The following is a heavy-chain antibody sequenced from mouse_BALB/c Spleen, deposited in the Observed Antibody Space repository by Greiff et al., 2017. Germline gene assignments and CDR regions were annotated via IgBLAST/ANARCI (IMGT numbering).Heavy chain of an antibody. J-gene: IGHJ2*01. Sequence: EVQLQQSGAELVKPGASVKLSCTASGFTFTDSYMHWVKQRPEQGLEWIGRIDPANGNTNYDPKFKGKATITADTSSNTAYLQLSSLTSEDTAVYYCARGSYYGSHFDYWGQGTTLTVSS. V-gene: IGHV14-3*02. CDR1: GFTFTDSY. CDR2: IDPANGNT. CDR3: ARGSYYGSHFDY. D-gene: IGHD1-1*01.